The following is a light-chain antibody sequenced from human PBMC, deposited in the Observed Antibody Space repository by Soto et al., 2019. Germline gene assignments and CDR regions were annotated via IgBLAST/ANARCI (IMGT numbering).Light chain of an antibody. J-gene: IGKJ2*01. V-gene: IGKV1-27*01. CDR3: QHYNNAPYT. CDR1: QGISNY. CDR2: SAS. Sequence: TQSPSSLSASVGDRVTITCXASQGISNYLAWYQQKPGKVPKLLFYSASTLQSEVQSRFSGSGSGTDYTLTISSQEPDDVATYYCQHYNNAPYTFGQGTKLEIK.